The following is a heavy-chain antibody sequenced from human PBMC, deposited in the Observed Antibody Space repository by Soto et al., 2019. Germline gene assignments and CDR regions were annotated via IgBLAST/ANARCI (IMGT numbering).Heavy chain of an antibody. V-gene: IGHV4-31*03. J-gene: IGHJ5*02. Sequence: QVQLQESGPGLVKPSQTLSLTCTVSGGSISSGGYYWSWIRQHPGKGLEWIGYIYYSGSTYYNPSLMSRVTLSVDTSKNQFPLKLSSVTAADTAVYYCARDARLLPTGWFDHWGQGTLVTVSS. CDR1: GGSISSGGYY. D-gene: IGHD3-22*01. CDR2: IYYSGST. CDR3: ARDARLLPTGWFDH.